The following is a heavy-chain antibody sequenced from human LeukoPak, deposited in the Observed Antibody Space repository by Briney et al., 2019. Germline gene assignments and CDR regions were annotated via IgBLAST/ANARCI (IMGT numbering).Heavy chain of an antibody. D-gene: IGHD6-19*01. CDR1: EYTFTGYY. CDR2: INPNSGGT. V-gene: IGHV1-2*02. Sequence: ASVKVSCKASEYTFTGYYMHWVRQAPGQGLEWMGWINPNSGGTNYAQKFQGRVTMTRDTSISTAYMELSRLRSDDTAVYYCARGGGIGWAVAGLIDYWGQGTLVTVSS. J-gene: IGHJ4*02. CDR3: ARGGGIGWAVAGLIDY.